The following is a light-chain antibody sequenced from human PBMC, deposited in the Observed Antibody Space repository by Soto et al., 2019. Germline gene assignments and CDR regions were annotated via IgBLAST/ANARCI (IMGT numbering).Light chain of an antibody. Sequence: DIVMTQSPLSLPVTPGEPASISCRTSQSLLHSNGYNYLDWYLQKPGQSPQLLIYLVSNRASGVHDRFNGSGSVTDFTLKIRRVEAEDVGVYCCMQALRTHLTFGGGTKVEIK. CDR2: LVS. CDR3: MQALRTHLT. V-gene: IGKV2-28*01. J-gene: IGKJ4*01. CDR1: QSLLHSNGYNY.